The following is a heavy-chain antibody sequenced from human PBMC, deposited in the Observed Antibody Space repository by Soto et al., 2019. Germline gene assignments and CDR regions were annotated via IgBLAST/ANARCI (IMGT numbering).Heavy chain of an antibody. V-gene: IGHV1-69*05. J-gene: IGHJ4*02. CDR3: ARDGGPYCGGDCYTSFDY. CDR2: IIPIFGTA. Sequence: QVQLVQSGAEVKKPGSSVKVSCKASGGTFSSYAISWVRQAPGQGLEWMGGIIPIFGTANYAQKFQGRVTITPDESTSTAYMELSSLRSEDTAVYYCARDGGPYCGGDCYTSFDYWGQGTLVTVSS. D-gene: IGHD2-21*02. CDR1: GGTFSSYA.